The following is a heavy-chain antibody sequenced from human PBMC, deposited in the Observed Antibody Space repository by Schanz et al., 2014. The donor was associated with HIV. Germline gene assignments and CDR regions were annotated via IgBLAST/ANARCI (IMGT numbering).Heavy chain of an antibody. J-gene: IGHJ4*02. V-gene: IGHV4-34*01. CDR2: INHSGST. CDR1: GGSFTGYY. Sequence: QVQLQQWGAGLLKPSETLSLTCAVYGGSFTGYYWSWIRQPPGKGLEWIGEINHSGSTNYNPSLKSRAPISVDTSKSQFSLTLNSVTAADTAVYYCARDSTMDYFDFWGRGTLVTVSS. D-gene: IGHD6-13*01. CDR3: ARDSTMDYFDF.